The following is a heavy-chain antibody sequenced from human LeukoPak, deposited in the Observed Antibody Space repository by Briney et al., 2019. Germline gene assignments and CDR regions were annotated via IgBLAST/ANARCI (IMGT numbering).Heavy chain of an antibody. V-gene: IGHV5-51*01. CDR3: ARPMDDSSGYYLGYFDY. D-gene: IGHD3-22*01. CDR1: RYGFTSYG. Sequence: GAALQISSQGYRYGFTSYGIGWVRLMPGKGMGWMRIIYPGETETRHSPQSQGQVTISAEKSIPTAYLQWRSTEAADTAMYYCARPMDDSSGYYLGYFDYWGQGTLVTVSS. CDR2: IYPGETET. J-gene: IGHJ4*02.